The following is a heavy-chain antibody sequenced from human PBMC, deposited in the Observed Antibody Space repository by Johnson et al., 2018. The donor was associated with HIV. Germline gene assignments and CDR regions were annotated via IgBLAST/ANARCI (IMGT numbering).Heavy chain of an antibody. CDR2: INWNGGNT. CDR3: ATRDPTYRPGAFDL. V-gene: IGHV3-20*04. Sequence: MLLVESGGGVVRPGGSLRLSCAASGFTFDDYGMSWVRQVPGKGLEWVSGINWNGGNTGYVDSVKGRFTISRDNAKNSLYLQINSLRAEDTAVYYCATRDPTYRPGAFDLWGQGTMVTVSS. CDR1: GFTFDDYG. J-gene: IGHJ3*01. D-gene: IGHD1-14*01.